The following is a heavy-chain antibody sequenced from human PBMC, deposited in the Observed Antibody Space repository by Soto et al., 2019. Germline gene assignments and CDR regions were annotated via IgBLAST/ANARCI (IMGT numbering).Heavy chain of an antibody. J-gene: IGHJ4*01. CDR1: GYMFTKSA. CDR3: ARDGVAAGNINFDY. D-gene: IGHD6-19*01. Sequence: ASVKVSCKASGYMFTKSAMHWVRQAPGQRLEWMGWISGDSGNTKYSPKLQDRVTITRDTSASTAYMELSSLRSEDTALYYCARDGVAAGNINFDYWRQRTLVTVSS. V-gene: IGHV1-3*01. CDR2: ISGDSGNT.